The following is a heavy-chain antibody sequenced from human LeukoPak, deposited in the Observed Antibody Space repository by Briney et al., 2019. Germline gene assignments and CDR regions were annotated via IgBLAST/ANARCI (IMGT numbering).Heavy chain of an antibody. CDR1: GFMFSAYA. V-gene: IGHV3-23*01. Sequence: GGSLRLSCVTSGFMFSAYALSWVRQAPGKGLEWASSISGSGGSTYHADSVKGRFTISRDSSKDTLYLQMNSLRAEDTAIYYCARVIRTAPGKGYFDYWGLGALVTVSS. CDR3: ARVIRTAPGKGYFDY. D-gene: IGHD6-13*01. CDR2: ISGSGGST. J-gene: IGHJ4*02.